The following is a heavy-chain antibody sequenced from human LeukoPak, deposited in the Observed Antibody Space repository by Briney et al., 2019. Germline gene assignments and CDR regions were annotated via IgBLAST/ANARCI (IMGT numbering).Heavy chain of an antibody. V-gene: IGHV1-8*03. CDR1: GYTFTSYD. D-gene: IGHD5-12*01. CDR2: MNPNSGNT. Sequence: ASVKVSCKASGYTFTSYDINWVRQATGQGLEWMGWMNPNSGNTGYAQKFQGRVTITRNTSISTAYMELSSLRSEDTAVYYCARGRGATISYYHYYIDVWGKGTTVTVSS. CDR3: ARGRGATISYYHYYIDV. J-gene: IGHJ6*03.